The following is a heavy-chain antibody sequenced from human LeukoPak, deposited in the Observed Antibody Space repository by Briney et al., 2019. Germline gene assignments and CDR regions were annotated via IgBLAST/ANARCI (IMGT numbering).Heavy chain of an antibody. CDR1: GYTFTGYY. Sequence: ASVKVSCKASGYTFTGYYMHWVRQAPGQGLEWMGWINPNSGGTNYAQKFQGRATMTRDTSISTAYMELSRLRSDDTAVYYCARDDERCSSTSCYARWFDPWGQGTLVTVSS. CDR3: ARDDERCSSTSCYARWFDP. V-gene: IGHV1-2*02. D-gene: IGHD2-2*01. J-gene: IGHJ5*02. CDR2: INPNSGGT.